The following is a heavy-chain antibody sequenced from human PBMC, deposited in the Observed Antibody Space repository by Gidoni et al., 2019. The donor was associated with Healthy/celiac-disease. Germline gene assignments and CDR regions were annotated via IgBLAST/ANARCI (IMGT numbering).Heavy chain of an antibody. CDR2: ISAYNGNT. CDR1: GYTLTSCG. J-gene: IGHJ6*02. CDR3: ARCTWSGAGYYYYGMDV. V-gene: IGHV1-18*01. Sequence: QVQLVQSGAEGKKPGASVKVSCKASGYTLTSCGIGWVRQAPGQGLEWMGWISAYNGNTNYAQKLQGRVTMTTDTSTSTAYMELRSLRSDDTAVYYCARCTWSGAGYYYYGMDVWGQGTTVTVSS. D-gene: IGHD3-10*01.